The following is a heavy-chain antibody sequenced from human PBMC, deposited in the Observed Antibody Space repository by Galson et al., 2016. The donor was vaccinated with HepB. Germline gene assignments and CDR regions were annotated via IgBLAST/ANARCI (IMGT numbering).Heavy chain of an antibody. CDR1: GGSISRSSYY. J-gene: IGHJ4*02. Sequence: ETLSLTCSVSGGSISRSSYYWGWIRQPPGKGLEWIGSNYYSGTTYHNPSLGGRVTISVDTSKNQFSLRLSSVTAADPAVYYCARRTVVPAAIFDFWGQGTLVTVTS. V-gene: IGHV4-39*01. CDR3: ARRTVVPAAIFDF. D-gene: IGHD2-2*01. CDR2: NYYSGTT.